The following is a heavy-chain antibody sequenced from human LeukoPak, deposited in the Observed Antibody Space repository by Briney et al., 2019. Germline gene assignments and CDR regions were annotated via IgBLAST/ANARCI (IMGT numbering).Heavy chain of an antibody. CDR1: GFTFSSYS. CDR3: ARDRAYLTGYYPDVNWFDP. J-gene: IGHJ5*02. CDR2: ISSSSSYI. D-gene: IGHD3-9*01. Sequence: GGSLRLSCAASGFTFSSYSMNWVRQAPGKGLEWVSSISSSSSYIYYADSVKGRFTISRDNAKNSLYLQMNSLRAEDTAVYYCARDRAYLTGYYPDVNWFDPWGQGTLVTVSS. V-gene: IGHV3-21*01.